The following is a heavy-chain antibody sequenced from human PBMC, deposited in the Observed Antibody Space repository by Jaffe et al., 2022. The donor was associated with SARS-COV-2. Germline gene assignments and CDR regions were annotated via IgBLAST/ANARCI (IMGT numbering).Heavy chain of an antibody. D-gene: IGHD3-10*01. J-gene: IGHJ4*02. CDR3: ARDSTMGPREPFDY. V-gene: IGHV3-33*01. CDR1: GFTFSSYG. CDR2: IWYDGSNK. Sequence: QVQLVESGGGVVQPGRSLRLSCAASGFTFSSYGMHWVRQAPGKGLEWVAVIWYDGSNKYYADSVKGRFTISRDNSKNTLYLQMNSLRAEDTAVYYCARDSTMGPREPFDYWGQGTLVTVSS.